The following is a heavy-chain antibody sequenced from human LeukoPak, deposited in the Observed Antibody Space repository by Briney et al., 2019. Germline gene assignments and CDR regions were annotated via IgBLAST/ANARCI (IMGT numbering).Heavy chain of an antibody. CDR1: GFIYSSYS. Sequence: GGSLRLSCAASGFIYSSYSMNWVRQAPGKGLEWVASISISTSYIYYADSVRGRFTISRDDPHNTLYLQMNRLRAEDTAVYFCARGGVDYYGSGTYYLMYYFDYWGQGALVTVSS. CDR2: ISISTSYI. D-gene: IGHD3-10*01. J-gene: IGHJ4*02. V-gene: IGHV3-21*04. CDR3: ARGGVDYYGSGTYYLMYYFDY.